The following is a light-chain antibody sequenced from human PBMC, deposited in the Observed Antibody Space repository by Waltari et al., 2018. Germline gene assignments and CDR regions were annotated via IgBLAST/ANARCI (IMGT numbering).Light chain of an antibody. J-gene: IGKJ2*03. V-gene: IGKV1-33*01. CDR2: DAS. Sequence: DIQMTQSPSSLSASVGDTVTITCQANHDISDYLNWYQQKPGKAPNPLISDASHLEAGVPSRFSGSRSGTDFTFTISSLQPEDVATYYCQQYENFPYSFGQGTKLEIK. CDR1: HDISDY. CDR3: QQYENFPYS.